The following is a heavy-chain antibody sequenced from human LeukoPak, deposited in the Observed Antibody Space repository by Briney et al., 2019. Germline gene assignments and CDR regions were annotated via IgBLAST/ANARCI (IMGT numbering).Heavy chain of an antibody. CDR2: ISSGGST. CDR1: GFTVSSTY. D-gene: IGHD3-3*01. Sequence: PGGSLRLSCAASGFTVSSTYMNWVRQAPGKGLEWVSVISSGGSTYYADSVKGRFTISRDNSKNTLYLQMNSLRAEDTAVYYCVKEFWSGSRGYHFDYWGQGTLVTVSS. J-gene: IGHJ4*02. V-gene: IGHV3-53*01. CDR3: VKEFWSGSRGYHFDY.